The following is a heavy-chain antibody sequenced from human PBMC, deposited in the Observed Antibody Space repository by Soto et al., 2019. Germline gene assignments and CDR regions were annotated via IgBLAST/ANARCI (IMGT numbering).Heavy chain of an antibody. Sequence: EVQLLESGGGLVQPGGSLRLSCAASGFTFSSYAMSWVRQAPGKGLEWVSAISGSGGSTYYADSVKGRFTISRDNSKNTLYLQMNSLRAEDSAVYYCAKGGYGYWCFDYWGQGTLVTVSS. CDR3: AKGGYGYWCFDY. CDR1: GFTFSSYA. J-gene: IGHJ4*02. D-gene: IGHD5-18*01. CDR2: ISGSGGST. V-gene: IGHV3-23*01.